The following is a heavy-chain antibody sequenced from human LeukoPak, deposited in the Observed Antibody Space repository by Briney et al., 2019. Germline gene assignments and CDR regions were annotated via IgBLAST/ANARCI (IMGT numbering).Heavy chain of an antibody. V-gene: IGHV4-39*07. CDR2: IYNIRTT. CDR3: ARRMIMVRDAFDR. J-gene: IGHJ3*02. D-gene: IGHD3-10*01. Sequence: SETLSLTCNVSGGSVTSNNFHWGWIRQPPGKGLEWIGIIYNIRTTSYSPSLKSRVTISVDTSKNQFSLKMTSMTAADTAMYFCARRMIMVRDAFDRWGPGTMVTVSS. CDR1: GGSVTSNNFH.